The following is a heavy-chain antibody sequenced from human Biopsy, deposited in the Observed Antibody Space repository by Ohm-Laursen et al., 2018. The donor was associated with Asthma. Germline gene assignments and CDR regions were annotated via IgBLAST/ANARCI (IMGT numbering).Heavy chain of an antibody. CDR2: IYSGGTS. CDR1: GFTVSRDH. J-gene: IGHJ4*02. V-gene: IGHV3-53*01. Sequence: SLRLSCSASGFTVSRDHMFWVRQAPGKGLEWVSVIYSGGTSHTADSVRGRFTISRDNSKNTVYLQMNSLTGEDTAVYYRAKDKGGPRIGVAGTFDHWGQGTLVTVSS. D-gene: IGHD6-13*01. CDR3: AKDKGGPRIGVAGTFDH.